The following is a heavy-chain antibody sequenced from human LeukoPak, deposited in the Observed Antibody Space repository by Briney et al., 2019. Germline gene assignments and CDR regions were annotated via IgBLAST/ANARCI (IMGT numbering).Heavy chain of an antibody. J-gene: IGHJ6*03. D-gene: IGHD2-2*01. CDR2: INTNTGNP. Sequence: ASVKVSCKASGYTFTSCAMNWVRQAPGQGLEWMGWINTNTGNPTYAQGFTGRFVFSLDTSVSTAYLQISSLKAEDTAVYYCARARIVVVPAATDFYYYYYMDVWGKGTTVTVSS. CDR3: ARARIVVVPAATDFYYYYYMDV. CDR1: GYTFTSCA. V-gene: IGHV7-4-1*02.